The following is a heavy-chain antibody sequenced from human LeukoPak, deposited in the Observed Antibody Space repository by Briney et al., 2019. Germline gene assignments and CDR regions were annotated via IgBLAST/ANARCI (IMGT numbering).Heavy chain of an antibody. CDR2: ISAYNGNT. J-gene: IGHJ4*02. CDR1: GYTFTSYG. Sequence: GASVKVSFTASGYTFTSYGISWVRQAPGQGLEWMGWISAYNGNTNYAQKLQGRVTMTTDTSTSTAYMELRSLRSDDTAVYYCAIYDSSGYFDYWGQGTLVTVSS. V-gene: IGHV1-18*01. CDR3: AIYDSSGYFDY. D-gene: IGHD3-22*01.